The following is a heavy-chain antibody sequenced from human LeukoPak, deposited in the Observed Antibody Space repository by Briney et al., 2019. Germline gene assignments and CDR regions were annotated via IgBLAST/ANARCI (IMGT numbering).Heavy chain of an antibody. CDR2: ILGRGGDT. CDR3: ANRGTDQLLCYFDY. D-gene: IGHD2-2*01. J-gene: IGHJ4*02. CDR1: GFTFSCHA. V-gene: IGHV3-23*01. Sequence: AGDSLRLSCAASGFTFSCHAMGGVRQARGQRLEGVSGILGRGGDTYYADSVQGRFTISREASNHTLHLQMTSLRVDDTAVYYCANRGTDQLLCYFDYWGPGTLVHVSS.